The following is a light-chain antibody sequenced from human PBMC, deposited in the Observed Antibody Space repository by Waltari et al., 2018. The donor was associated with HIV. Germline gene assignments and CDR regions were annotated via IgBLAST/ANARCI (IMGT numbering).Light chain of an antibody. Sequence: QSVLTQPPSVSGAPGQRVTISCTGSSSNIGAGYDVHWYQQLPGTAPKPLIYGTGKRPSWVPDGSSCAKSVTSASLAITGLQAEDEADYYCQSDYSSLSGSVFGGGTKLTVL. CDR1: SSNIGAGYD. CDR3: QSDYSSLSGSV. CDR2: GTG. J-gene: IGLJ2*01. V-gene: IGLV1-40*01.